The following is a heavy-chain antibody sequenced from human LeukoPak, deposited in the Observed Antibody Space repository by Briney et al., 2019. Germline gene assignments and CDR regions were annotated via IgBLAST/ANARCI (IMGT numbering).Heavy chain of an antibody. D-gene: IGHD6-19*01. J-gene: IGHJ4*02. CDR3: ARAKAVAGHFDY. V-gene: IGHV4-30-2*01. CDR2: IYHSGST. Sequence: KPSETLSLTCAVSGVSISSGGYSWSWIRQPPGKGLEWIGYIYHSGSTYYNPSLKSRVTISVDRSKNQFSLKLSSVTAADTAVYYCARAKAVAGHFDYWGQGTLVTVSS. CDR1: GVSISSGGYS.